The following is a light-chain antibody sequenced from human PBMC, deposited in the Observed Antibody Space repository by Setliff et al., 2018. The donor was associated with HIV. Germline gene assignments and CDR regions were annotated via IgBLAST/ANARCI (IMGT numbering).Light chain of an antibody. V-gene: IGLV2-14*01. CDR3: SSYTSNSPYV. Sequence: QSALTQPASVSGSPGQSITISCTGTSSDVGGYNYVSWYQQHTGKAPKLMISEVNNRHSGVSNRFSGSKSGNTASLTISGLQAEDEADYYCSSYTSNSPYVFGTGTKV. J-gene: IGLJ1*01. CDR1: SSDVGGYNY. CDR2: EVN.